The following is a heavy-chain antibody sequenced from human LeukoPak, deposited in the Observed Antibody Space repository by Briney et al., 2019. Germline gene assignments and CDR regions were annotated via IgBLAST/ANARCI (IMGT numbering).Heavy chain of an antibody. CDR2: FDPEDGET. Sequence: GASVKVSCKVSGYTLTELSMHWVRQAPGKGLEWMGGFDPEDGETFYAQKFQGRVTMTEDTSTDTAYMELSSLRSEDTAVYYCATVRVAVAGTKVYYFDYWGQGTLVTVSS. CDR3: ATVRVAVAGTKVYYFDY. CDR1: GYTLTELS. V-gene: IGHV1-24*01. J-gene: IGHJ4*02. D-gene: IGHD6-19*01.